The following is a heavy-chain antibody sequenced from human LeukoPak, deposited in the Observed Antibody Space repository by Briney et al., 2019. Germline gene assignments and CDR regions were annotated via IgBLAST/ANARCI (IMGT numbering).Heavy chain of an antibody. CDR2: IYHSGST. CDR3: ARENLVADTSGSGYDAFDI. V-gene: IGHV4-4*02. CDR1: GGSISSSNW. D-gene: IGHD6-19*01. Sequence: SETLSLTCAVSGGSISSSNWWSWVRQPPGKGLEWIGEIYHSGSTNYNPSLKSRVTISVDKSKNQFSLKLSSVTAADTAVYYCARENLVADTSGSGYDAFDIWGQGTMVTVSS. J-gene: IGHJ3*02.